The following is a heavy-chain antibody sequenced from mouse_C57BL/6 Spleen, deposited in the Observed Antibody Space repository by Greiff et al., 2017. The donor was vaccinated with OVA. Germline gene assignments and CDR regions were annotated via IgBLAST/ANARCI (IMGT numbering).Heavy chain of an antibody. CDR3: ARFRNYYGSSYDAMDY. J-gene: IGHJ4*01. CDR2: INPGSGGT. V-gene: IGHV1-54*01. CDR1: GYAFTNYL. Sequence: VQLQQSGAELVRPGTSVKVSCKASGYAFTNYLIEWVKQRPGQGLEWIGVINPGSGGTNYNEKFKGKATLTADKSSSTAYMQLISLTSEDSAVYFCARFRNYYGSSYDAMDYWGQGTSVTVSS. D-gene: IGHD1-1*01.